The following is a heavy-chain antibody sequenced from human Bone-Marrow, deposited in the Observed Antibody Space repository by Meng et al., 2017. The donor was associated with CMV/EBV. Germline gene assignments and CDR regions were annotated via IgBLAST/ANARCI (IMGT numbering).Heavy chain of an antibody. J-gene: IGHJ6*02. V-gene: IGHV6-1*01. CDR2: TYYRSKWYN. CDR3: ARVSLAGNSYYYGMDV. D-gene: IGHD1-14*01. CDR1: GDSVSSNSAA. Sequence: SETLSLTCAISGDSVSSNSAAWNWIRQSPSRGLEWLGRTYYRSKWYNDYAVSVKSRITINPDTSKNQFSLQLNSVTPEDTAVYYCARVSLAGNSYYYGMDVWGQGTTVTVSS.